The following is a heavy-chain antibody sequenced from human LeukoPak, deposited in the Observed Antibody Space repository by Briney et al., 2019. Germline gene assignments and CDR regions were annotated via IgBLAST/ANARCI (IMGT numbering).Heavy chain of an antibody. CDR1: GGSISSGDNY. CDR3: ARSLVGELSFQFDY. V-gene: IGHV4-30-4*08. Sequence: SQTLSLTCTVSGGSISSGDNYWSWIRQPPGKGLEWIGYIYYSGSTYYNPSLKSRVTISVDTSKNQFSLKLSSVTAADTAVYYCARSLVGELSFQFDYWGQGTLVTVSS. D-gene: IGHD3-16*02. J-gene: IGHJ4*02. CDR2: IYYSGST.